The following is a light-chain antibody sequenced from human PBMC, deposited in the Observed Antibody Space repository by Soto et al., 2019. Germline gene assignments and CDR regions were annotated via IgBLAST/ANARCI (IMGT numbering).Light chain of an antibody. CDR1: QSISSSF. V-gene: IGKV3-20*01. CDR2: GAS. CDR3: QQSDTSPPMYT. J-gene: IGKJ2*01. Sequence: EIVLTQSPGTLSLSPGERATLSCRASQSISSSFLAWYQQKPGQGPRLLIYGASSRATGIPDRVSGSGSGTDFTLTISRLEPEDFAVYYCQQSDTSPPMYTFGQGTKLEIK.